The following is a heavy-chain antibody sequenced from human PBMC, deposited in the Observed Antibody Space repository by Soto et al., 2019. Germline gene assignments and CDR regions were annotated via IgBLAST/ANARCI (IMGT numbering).Heavy chain of an antibody. Sequence: QVQLVQSGAEVKKPGASVKVSCKASGYTFTSYGISWVRQAPGQGLEWMGWISAYNGNTNYAQKLQGRVTMTTDTSTSTAYMELRSLRSDDTAVYYCARGPHYYDSSGYYYQAFDIWGQGTMVTVSS. D-gene: IGHD3-22*01. V-gene: IGHV1-18*01. CDR2: ISAYNGNT. CDR1: GYTFTSYG. J-gene: IGHJ3*02. CDR3: ARGPHYYDSSGYYYQAFDI.